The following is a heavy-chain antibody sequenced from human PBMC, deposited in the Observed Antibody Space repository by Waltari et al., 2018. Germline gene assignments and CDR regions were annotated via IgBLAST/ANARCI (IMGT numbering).Heavy chain of an antibody. CDR1: GITFSGSW. D-gene: IGHD3-10*01. V-gene: IGHV3-7*01. J-gene: IGHJ4*02. CDR3: ARDPEFGALDH. Sequence: EVRLVESGGGLVQPGGSLRLSCAVSGITFSGSWMTWARQPPGKGLEWVALINEDGSQKTYVDSVKGRFTISRDNAKNSLYLIMNSLRVEDTAVYYCARDPEFGALDHWGQGTLVTVSS. CDR2: INEDGSQK.